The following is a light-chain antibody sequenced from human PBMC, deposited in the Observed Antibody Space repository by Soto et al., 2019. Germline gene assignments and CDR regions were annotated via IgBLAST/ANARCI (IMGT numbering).Light chain of an antibody. CDR2: WAS. J-gene: IGKJ4*01. CDR1: QSILYSSNNKNY. V-gene: IGKV4-1*01. Sequence: DIVMTQSPDSLTVSLGERATVNCKSSQSILYSSNNKNYLAWYQQKTGQPPKLLISWASTRESGVPDRFSGSGSGTDFTLTISSLQAEDVAVYYCQQYYDPPLTFGGGTKVEI. CDR3: QQYYDPPLT.